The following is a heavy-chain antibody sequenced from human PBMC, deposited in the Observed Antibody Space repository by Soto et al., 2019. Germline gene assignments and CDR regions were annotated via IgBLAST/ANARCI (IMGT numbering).Heavy chain of an antibody. CDR2: INPNSGGT. Sequence: ASVKVSCKASGYTFTGYYMHWVRQAPGQGLEWMGWINPNSGGTNYAQKFQGWVTMTRDTSISTAYMELSRLRSDDTAVYYCARNGYYDSSGYYYNYYYGMDVWGQGTTVTVSS. D-gene: IGHD3-22*01. CDR1: GYTFTGYY. CDR3: ARNGYYDSSGYYYNYYYGMDV. V-gene: IGHV1-2*04. J-gene: IGHJ6*02.